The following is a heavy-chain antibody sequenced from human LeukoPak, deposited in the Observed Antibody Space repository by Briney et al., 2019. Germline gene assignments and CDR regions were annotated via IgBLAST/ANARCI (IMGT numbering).Heavy chain of an antibody. V-gene: IGHV3-74*01. D-gene: IGHD2-21*01. CDR2: IKSDGSSTST. CDR1: GFTFSSHA. J-gene: IGHJ6*02. CDR3: ARDYSYAMDV. Sequence: AGGSLRLSCSAAGFTFSSHAMHWVRQAPGKGLVWVSCIKSDGSSTSTSYADSVKGRFTISRDNAKNILYLQMNSLRAEDTAVYYCARDYSYAMDVWGQGTTVTVSS.